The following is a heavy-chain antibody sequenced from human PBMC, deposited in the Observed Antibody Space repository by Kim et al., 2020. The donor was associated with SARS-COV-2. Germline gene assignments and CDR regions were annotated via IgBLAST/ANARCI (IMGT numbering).Heavy chain of an antibody. CDR3: ARDLSIVVAPGGFDP. Sequence: DAEKGRFTISRDNYKNTLYLQMNSLRAEDTAVYYCARDLSIVVAPGGFDPWGQGTLVTVSS. D-gene: IGHD3-22*01. J-gene: IGHJ5*02. V-gene: IGHV3-30*07.